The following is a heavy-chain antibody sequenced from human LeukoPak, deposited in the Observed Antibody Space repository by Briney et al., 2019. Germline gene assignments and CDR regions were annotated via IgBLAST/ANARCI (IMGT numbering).Heavy chain of an antibody. CDR1: GYTFTSYG. CDR3: ASRVDPPCWYFDL. J-gene: IGHJ2*01. V-gene: IGHV1-69*13. Sequence: SVKVSCKASGYTFTSYGISWVRQAPGQGLEWMGGIIPIFGTANYAQKFQGRVTITADESTSTAYMELSSLRSEDTAVYYCASRVDPPCWYFDLWGRGTLVTVSS. D-gene: IGHD3-10*01. CDR2: IIPIFGTA.